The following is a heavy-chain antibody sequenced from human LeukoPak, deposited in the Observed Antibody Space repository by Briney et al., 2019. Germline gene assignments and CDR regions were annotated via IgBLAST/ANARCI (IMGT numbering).Heavy chain of an antibody. CDR1: GGSFSGYY. D-gene: IGHD3-10*01. Sequence: PSETLSLTCAVYGGSFSGYYWSWIRQPPGKGLEWIGEINHSGSTNYNPSLKSRVTISVDTSKNQFSLKLSSVTAADTAVYYCARRSVWFGELSFDYWGQGTLVTVSS. V-gene: IGHV4-34*01. J-gene: IGHJ4*02. CDR3: ARRSVWFGELSFDY. CDR2: INHSGST.